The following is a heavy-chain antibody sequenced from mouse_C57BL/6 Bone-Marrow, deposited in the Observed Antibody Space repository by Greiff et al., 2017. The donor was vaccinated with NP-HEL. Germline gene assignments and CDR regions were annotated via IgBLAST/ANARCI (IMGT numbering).Heavy chain of an antibody. J-gene: IGHJ3*01. CDR2: IWRGGST. V-gene: IGHV2-5*01. Sequence: QVQLKESGPGLVQPSQSLSITCTVSGFSLTSYGVHWVRQSPGKGLEWLGVIWRGGSTDYNAAFMSRLSITKDNSKSQVFFKMNSLQADDTAIYYCASSGRYYGSSYGGFAYWGQGTLVTVSA. D-gene: IGHD1-1*01. CDR3: ASSGRYYGSSYGGFAY. CDR1: GFSLTSYG.